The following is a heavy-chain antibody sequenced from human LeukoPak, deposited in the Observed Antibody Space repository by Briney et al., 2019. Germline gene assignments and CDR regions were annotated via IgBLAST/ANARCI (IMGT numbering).Heavy chain of an antibody. Sequence: SETLSLTCAVYGGSFSGYYWSWIRQPPGKGLEWIGEINHSGSTNYNPSLKSRVTISVDTSKNQFSLKLSSVTATDTAVYYCARAPGRVYLAYYFDYWGQGTLVTVSS. CDR3: ARAPGRVYLAYYFDY. CDR1: GGSFSGYY. D-gene: IGHD5/OR15-5a*01. J-gene: IGHJ4*02. CDR2: INHSGST. V-gene: IGHV4-34*09.